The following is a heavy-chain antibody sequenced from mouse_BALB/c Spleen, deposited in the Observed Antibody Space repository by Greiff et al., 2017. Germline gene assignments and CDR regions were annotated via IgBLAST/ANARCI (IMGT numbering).Heavy chain of an antibody. D-gene: IGHD2-4*01. CDR2: INPYNGAT. CDR3: ARCYYDYDYAMDY. CDR1: GYSFTGYY. J-gene: IGHJ4*01. Sequence: EVQLQQSGPELVKPGASVKISCKASGYSFTGYYMHWVKQSHVKSLEWIGRINPYNGATSYNQNFKDKASLTVDKSSSTAYMQLSSPTSEDSAVYYCARCYYDYDYAMDYWGQGTSVTVSS. V-gene: IGHV1-31*01.